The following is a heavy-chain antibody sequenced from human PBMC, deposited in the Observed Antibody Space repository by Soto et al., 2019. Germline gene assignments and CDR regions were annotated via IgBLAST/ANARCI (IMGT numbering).Heavy chain of an antibody. CDR2: IIPIFGTA. J-gene: IGHJ6*03. CDR1: GGTFSSYA. D-gene: IGHD2-15*01. Sequence: SVKVSCKASGGTFSSYAISWVRQAPGQGLEWMGGIIPIFGTAKYSQKLQGRVTITRDTSASTAYMELSSLRSEDTAVYYCARDTECSGGSCYYYYYYMDVWGKGTTVTVSS. CDR3: ARDTECSGGSCYYYYYYMDV. V-gene: IGHV1-69*05.